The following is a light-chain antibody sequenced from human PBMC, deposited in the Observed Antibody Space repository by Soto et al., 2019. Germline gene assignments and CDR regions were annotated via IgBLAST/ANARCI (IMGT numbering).Light chain of an antibody. CDR3: ATWDRSLSAGV. Sequence: QSVLTQPPSVSVAPGQKVTISCSGSSSNIGNNYVSWYQQFPEAAPRLLMYDNDKRPSGIPDRFSGSKSGTSATLVITGLQTGDEADYYCATWDRSLSAGVFGGGTKVTVL. CDR1: SSNIGNNY. V-gene: IGLV1-51*01. J-gene: IGLJ2*01. CDR2: DND.